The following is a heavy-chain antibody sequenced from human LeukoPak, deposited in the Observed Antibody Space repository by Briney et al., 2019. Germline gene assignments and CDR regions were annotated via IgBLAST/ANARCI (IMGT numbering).Heavy chain of an antibody. D-gene: IGHD2-8*02. CDR1: GGSISSGGYY. CDR3: ARDRTVGFDP. J-gene: IGHJ5*02. Sequence: PSETLSLTSTVSGGSISSGGYYGSWIRQHPGKGLEWIGYIYYSGSTYYNPSLKSRVTISVDTSKNQFSLKLSSVTAADTAVYYCARDRTVGFDPWGQGTLVTVSS. V-gene: IGHV4-31*03. CDR2: IYYSGST.